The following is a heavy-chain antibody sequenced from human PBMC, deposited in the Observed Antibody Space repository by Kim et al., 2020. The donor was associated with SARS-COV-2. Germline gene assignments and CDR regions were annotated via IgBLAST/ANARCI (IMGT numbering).Heavy chain of an antibody. CDR1: GGSFSGYY. V-gene: IGHV4-34*01. D-gene: IGHD6-19*01. Sequence: SETLSLTCAVYGGSFSGYYWSWIRQPPGKGLEWIGEINHSGSTNYNPSLKSRVTISVDTSKNQFSLKLSSVTAADTAVYYCARGTDIAVAGFNDAFDIWGQGTMVTVSS. CDR3: ARGTDIAVAGFNDAFDI. CDR2: INHSGST. J-gene: IGHJ3*02.